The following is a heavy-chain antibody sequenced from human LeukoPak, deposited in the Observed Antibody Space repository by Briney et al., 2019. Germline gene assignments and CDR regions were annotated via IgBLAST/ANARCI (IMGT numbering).Heavy chain of an antibody. CDR1: GYTFTGYY. CDR2: INPNSGGT. CDR3: ARDILRSTSFCYYYMDV. D-gene: IGHD2-2*01. J-gene: IGHJ6*03. Sequence: ASVKVSCKASGYTFTGYYMHWVRQAPGQGLEWMGWINPNSGGTNYAQKFQGRVTMTRDTSISTAYMELSRLRSDDTAVYYCARDILRSTSFCYYYMDVWGKGTTVTVSS. V-gene: IGHV1-2*02.